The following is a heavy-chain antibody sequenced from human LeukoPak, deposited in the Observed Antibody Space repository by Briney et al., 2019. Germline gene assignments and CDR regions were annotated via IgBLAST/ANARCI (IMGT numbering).Heavy chain of an antibody. CDR3: AREGDYYGSGSYYPPDY. V-gene: IGHV3-20*04. D-gene: IGHD3-10*01. CDR1: GFTFSSYG. J-gene: IGHJ4*02. CDR2: INWNGGST. Sequence: PGGSLRLSCAASGFTFSSYGMSWVRQAPGKGLEWVSGINWNGGSTGYADSVKGRFTISRDNAKNSLYLQMNSLRAEDTALYYCAREGDYYGSGSYYPPDYWGQGTLVTVSS.